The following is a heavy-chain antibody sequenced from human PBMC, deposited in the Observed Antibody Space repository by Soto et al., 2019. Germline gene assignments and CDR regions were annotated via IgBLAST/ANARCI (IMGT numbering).Heavy chain of an antibody. Sequence: SETLSLTCAVYGGSFSGYYWSWIRQPPGKGLEWIGEINHSGSTNYNPSLKSRVTISVDTSKNQFSLKLSSVTAADTAVYYCARGTGANYYDSSGYYYYWGQGTLVTVSS. J-gene: IGHJ4*02. V-gene: IGHV4-34*01. D-gene: IGHD3-22*01. CDR3: ARGTGANYYDSSGYYYY. CDR2: INHSGST. CDR1: GGSFSGYY.